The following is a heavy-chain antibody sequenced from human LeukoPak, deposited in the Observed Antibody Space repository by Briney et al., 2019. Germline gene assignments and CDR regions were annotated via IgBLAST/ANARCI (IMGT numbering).Heavy chain of an antibody. CDR2: IYTSGST. D-gene: IGHD3-22*01. CDR1: GGSISSGSYY. J-gene: IGHJ1*01. V-gene: IGHV4-61*02. CDR3: AREIYSRGIEYFQH. Sequence: SETLSLTCTVSGGSISSGSYYWSWIRQPAGKGLEWIGRIYTSGSTNYNPSLKSRVTISVDTSKNQFSLKLSSVTAADTAVYYCAREIYSRGIEYFQHWGQGTLVTVSS.